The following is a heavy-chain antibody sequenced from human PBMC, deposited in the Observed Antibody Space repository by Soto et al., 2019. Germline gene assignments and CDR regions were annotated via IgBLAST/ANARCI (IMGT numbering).Heavy chain of an antibody. CDR3: AKDADIVVVGVDY. CDR2: ISYDGSNK. CDR1: GFTFSSYG. D-gene: IGHD2-15*01. V-gene: IGHV3-30*18. J-gene: IGHJ4*02. Sequence: QVQLVESGGGVVQPGRSLRLSCAASGFTFSSYGMHWVRQAPGKGLEWVAVISYDGSNKYYADSVKGRFTISRDNSKNTLYLQMNSLRAEDTAVYYCAKDADIVVVGVDYWGQGTLVTVSS.